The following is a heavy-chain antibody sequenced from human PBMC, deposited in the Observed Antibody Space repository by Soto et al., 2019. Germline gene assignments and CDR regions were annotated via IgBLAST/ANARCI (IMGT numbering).Heavy chain of an antibody. CDR1: GFTFSSYA. D-gene: IGHD3-3*01. CDR2: ISGSGGST. CDR3: AKGAHYDFWSGYQLGYYYYGMDV. J-gene: IGHJ6*02. Sequence: GSLRLSCAASGFTFSSYAMSWVRQAPGKGLEWVSAISGSGGSTYYADSVKGRFTISRDNSKNTLYLQMNSLRAEDTAVYYCAKGAHYDFWSGYQLGYYYYGMDVWGQGTTVTVSS. V-gene: IGHV3-23*01.